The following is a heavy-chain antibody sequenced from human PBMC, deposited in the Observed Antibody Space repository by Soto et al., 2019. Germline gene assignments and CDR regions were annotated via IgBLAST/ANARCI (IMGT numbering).Heavy chain of an antibody. CDR3: ARGGVRYFDWSRYYFDY. Sequence: QVQLQQWGAGLLKPSETLSLTCAVYGGSFSGYYWSWIRQPPGKGLEWNGEINHSGSTNYNPSLKGQVTIAVDTSKNQFSLRLSSVTAADAAVYYCARGGVRYFDWSRYYFDYWGQGTLVTVSS. V-gene: IGHV4-34*01. CDR1: GGSFSGYY. J-gene: IGHJ4*02. D-gene: IGHD3-9*01. CDR2: INHSGST.